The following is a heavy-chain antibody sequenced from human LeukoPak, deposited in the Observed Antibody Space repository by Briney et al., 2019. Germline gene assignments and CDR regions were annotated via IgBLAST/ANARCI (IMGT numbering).Heavy chain of an antibody. CDR3: ARELVPIAAAGTIGWFDP. Sequence: ASVKVSCKASGYTFTSYGISWVRQAPGQGLEWMGWISAYNGNTNYAQKLQGRVTMTTDTSTSTAYMELRSLRSDDTAVHYCARELVPIAAAGTIGWFDPWGQGTLVTVSS. D-gene: IGHD6-13*01. CDR2: ISAYNGNT. V-gene: IGHV1-18*01. J-gene: IGHJ5*02. CDR1: GYTFTSYG.